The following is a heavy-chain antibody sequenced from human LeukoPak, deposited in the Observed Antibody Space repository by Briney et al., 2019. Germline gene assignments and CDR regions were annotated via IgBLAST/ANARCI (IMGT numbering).Heavy chain of an antibody. J-gene: IGHJ4*02. CDR1: GGSISSYY. Sequence: SETLSLTCTVSGGSISSYYWIWIRQPAGKGLEWIGRICTSGSTNYNPSLKSRVTMSVATSTHQFYLNLSSAAAADTAVYYCASDHYSGSYPDWGQGTLVTVSS. CDR3: ASDHYSGSYPD. D-gene: IGHD1-26*01. V-gene: IGHV4-4*07. CDR2: ICTSGST.